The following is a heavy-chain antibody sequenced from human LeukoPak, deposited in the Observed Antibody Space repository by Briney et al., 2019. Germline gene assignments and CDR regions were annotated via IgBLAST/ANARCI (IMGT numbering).Heavy chain of an antibody. CDR1: GFPVSSNY. V-gene: IGHV3-66*01. CDR3: ARGPESGWYDY. J-gene: IGHJ4*02. CDR2: IYSGGST. D-gene: IGHD6-19*01. Sequence: GGSLRLSCAASGFPVSSNYMSWVRQARGGGLEGGSVIYSGGSTYYADSVKGRFTISRDNSKNTLYLQMNSLRAEDTAVYYCARGPESGWYDYWGQGTLVTVSS.